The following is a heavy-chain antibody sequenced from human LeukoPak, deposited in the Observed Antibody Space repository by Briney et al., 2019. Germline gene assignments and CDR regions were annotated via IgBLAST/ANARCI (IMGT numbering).Heavy chain of an antibody. CDR1: GYTFTFYY. V-gene: IGHV1-2*02. CDR3: AGSGPSGYSYGYDY. D-gene: IGHD5-18*01. CDR2: INPNSGGT. Sequence: GASVTVSCKASGYTFTFYYMHWVRQAPGQGLEWMGWINPNSGGTNYAQKFQGRVTMTRDTSISTAYMELSRLRSDDTAVYYCAGSGPSGYSYGYDYWGQGTLVTVSS. J-gene: IGHJ4*02.